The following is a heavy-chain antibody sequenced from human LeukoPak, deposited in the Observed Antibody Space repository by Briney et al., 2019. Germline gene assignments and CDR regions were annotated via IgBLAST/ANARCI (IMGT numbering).Heavy chain of an antibody. Sequence: SETLSLTYTVSGGSISSSSYYWGWIRQPPGKGLEWIGSIYYSGSTYYNPSLKSRVTISVDTSKNQFSLKLSSVTAADTAVYYCASISSSSGDDAFDIWGQGTMVTVSS. CDR2: IYYSGST. D-gene: IGHD6-6*01. CDR3: ASISSSSGDDAFDI. V-gene: IGHV4-39*01. CDR1: GGSISSSSYY. J-gene: IGHJ3*02.